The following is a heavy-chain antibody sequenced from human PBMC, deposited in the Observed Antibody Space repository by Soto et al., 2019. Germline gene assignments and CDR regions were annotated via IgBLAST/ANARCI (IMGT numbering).Heavy chain of an antibody. J-gene: IGHJ2*01. CDR3: ARVRYRSLRYFDL. CDR2: ISSSSSTI. D-gene: IGHD1-26*01. V-gene: IGHV3-48*01. Sequence: EVQLVESGGGLVQPGGSLRLSCAASGFTFSSYSMNWVRQAPGKGLEWVSYISSSSSTIYYADSVKGRFTSSRDNAKNSLYLQMNSLRAEDTAVYYCARVRYRSLRYFDLWGRGTLVTVSS. CDR1: GFTFSSYS.